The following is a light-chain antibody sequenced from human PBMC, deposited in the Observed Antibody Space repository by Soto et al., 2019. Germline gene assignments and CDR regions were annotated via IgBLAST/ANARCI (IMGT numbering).Light chain of an antibody. J-gene: IGKJ5*01. CDR2: AAS. CDR3: QQSYSTPRT. Sequence: DIQMTQSPSSLSASVGDRVTITCRESQSIGSYLNWYQQTRGKAPKLXIYAASTLVTGVPSRFSGSGAGTDCTLTISSLQPEDFETDYCQQSYSTPRTFGQGTRLEIK. V-gene: IGKV1-39*01. CDR1: QSIGSY.